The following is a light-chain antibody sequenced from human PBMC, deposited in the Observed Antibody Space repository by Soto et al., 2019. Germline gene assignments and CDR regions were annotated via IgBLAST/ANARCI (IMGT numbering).Light chain of an antibody. Sequence: EIVMTQSPATLYVSPGERATLSCRASQSVSSNLRWYQQKPGQAPRLLIYGASTRATSIPARFSGSGSGTEFTLTISGQRSEDVAVYYCQQYKNWPLTFGQGTKVEIK. CDR1: QSVSSN. J-gene: IGKJ1*01. CDR3: QQYKNWPLT. CDR2: GAS. V-gene: IGKV3-15*01.